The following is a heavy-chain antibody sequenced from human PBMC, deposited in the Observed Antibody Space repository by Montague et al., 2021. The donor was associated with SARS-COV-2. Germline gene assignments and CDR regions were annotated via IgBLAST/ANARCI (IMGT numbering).Heavy chain of an antibody. D-gene: IGHD3-3*01. CDR1: GGSIRSYY. V-gene: IGHV4-59*01. CDR2: IYYTGET. Sequence: SETLSLTCSFSGGSIRSYYWSWIRLPPGKPLEWLGYIYYTGETTHNPSLKSRVTISVDTSRSQFSLRLTSVTAADTAAYFCARFWSGYVDKWSQGTLVTASS. J-gene: IGHJ4*02. CDR3: ARFWSGYVDK.